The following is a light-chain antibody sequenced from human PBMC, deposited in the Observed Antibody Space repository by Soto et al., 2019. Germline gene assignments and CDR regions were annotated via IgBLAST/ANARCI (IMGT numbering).Light chain of an antibody. Sequence: EIVMTQSPATLSVSPGERATLSCRASQSVSSNLAWYQLKPGQAPRLLIYGVSSRASGIPDRFFGSGSGTDFTLTINRLEPEDFAVYYCQQYANSPITFGQGTRLEIK. CDR3: QQYANSPIT. V-gene: IGKV3-20*01. CDR2: GVS. J-gene: IGKJ5*01. CDR1: QSVSSN.